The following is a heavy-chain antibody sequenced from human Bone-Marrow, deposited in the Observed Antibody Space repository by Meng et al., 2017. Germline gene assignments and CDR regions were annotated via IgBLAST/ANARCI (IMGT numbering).Heavy chain of an antibody. D-gene: IGHD3-10*01. Sequence: SVKVSCMASGGTFSSYAICWVRQAPGQGLEWMGGIIPIFGTANYAQKFHGRVTITADKSTSTAYMELSSLRSEDTAVYYCARKYGGRGYYYGMDVWGQGTTVTVSS. CDR3: ARKYGGRGYYYGMDV. J-gene: IGHJ6*02. CDR2: IIPIFGTA. V-gene: IGHV1-69*06. CDR1: GGTFSSYA.